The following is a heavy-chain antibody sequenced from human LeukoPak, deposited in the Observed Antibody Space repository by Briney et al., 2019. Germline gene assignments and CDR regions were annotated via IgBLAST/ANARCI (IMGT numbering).Heavy chain of an antibody. V-gene: IGHV1-69*01. D-gene: IGHD3-22*01. CDR1: GGTFSSYA. Sequence: GASVKVSCKASGGTFSSYAISWVRQAPGQGLEWMGGIIPIFGTANYAQKFQGRVTVTADESTSTAYMELSSLRSEDTAVYYCARDAGDGRYYDSSGYYEPYYFDYWGQGTLATVSS. CDR3: ARDAGDGRYYDSSGYYEPYYFDY. CDR2: IIPIFGTA. J-gene: IGHJ4*02.